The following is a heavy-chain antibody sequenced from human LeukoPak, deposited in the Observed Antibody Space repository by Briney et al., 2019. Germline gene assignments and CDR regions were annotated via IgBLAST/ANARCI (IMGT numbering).Heavy chain of an antibody. J-gene: IGHJ5*02. CDR3: ATDRNSFDP. CDR2: LKSRSQGGTA. Sequence: GGSLRLSCAASGFTFNTAYMSWLRQTPGKGLEWVGRLKSRSQGGTADYAAPVKGRFTISRDDSKNTLYLQMNSLKIEDTGVYYCATDRNSFDPWGQGTLVTVSS. V-gene: IGHV3-15*01. CDR1: GFTFNTAY.